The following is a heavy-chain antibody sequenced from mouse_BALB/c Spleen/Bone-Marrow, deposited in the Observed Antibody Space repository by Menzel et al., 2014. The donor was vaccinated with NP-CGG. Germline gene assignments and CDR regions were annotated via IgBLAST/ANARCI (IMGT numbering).Heavy chain of an antibody. Sequence: VKVVESGAELVRPGSSVKISCKASGYAFSSYWMNWVKQRPGQGLKWIGQIYPGDGDTNYSGKFKGKATLTADESSSTAYMQLSSLTSEDSAVYFCAFGNYDFDYWGQGTTLTVSS. D-gene: IGHD2-1*01. J-gene: IGHJ2*01. CDR1: GYAFSSYW. CDR3: AFGNYDFDY. V-gene: IGHV1-80*01. CDR2: IYPGDGDT.